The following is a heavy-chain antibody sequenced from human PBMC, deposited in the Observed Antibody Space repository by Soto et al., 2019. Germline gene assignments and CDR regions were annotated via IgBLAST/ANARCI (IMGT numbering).Heavy chain of an antibody. D-gene: IGHD6-13*01. J-gene: IGHJ6*02. Sequence: GASVKVSCKASGGTFSSYAISWVRQAPGQGLEWMGAIIPIFGTANYAQKFQGRVTITADESTSTAYMELSSLRSEDTAVYHCASDGQQLSRAVAMDVWGQGTTVTVSS. CDR3: ASDGQQLSRAVAMDV. CDR1: GGTFSSYA. CDR2: IIPIFGTA. V-gene: IGHV1-69*13.